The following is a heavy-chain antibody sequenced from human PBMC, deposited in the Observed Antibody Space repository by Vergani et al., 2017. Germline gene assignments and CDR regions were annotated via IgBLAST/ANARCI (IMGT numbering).Heavy chain of an antibody. Sequence: EVQLVESGGGLVQPGGSLRLSCAASGFTFSSYWMSWVRQAPGKGLEWVANIKQDGSEKYYVDSVKGRFTISRDKDKNSLYLQMNSLRAEVTAVYYCASGVDYDFWSGSDQIPSTYYYYYMDVWGKGTTVTVSS. CDR3: ASGVDYDFWSGSDQIPSTYYYYYMDV. D-gene: IGHD3-3*01. CDR1: GFTFSSYW. V-gene: IGHV3-7*01. CDR2: IKQDGSEK. J-gene: IGHJ6*03.